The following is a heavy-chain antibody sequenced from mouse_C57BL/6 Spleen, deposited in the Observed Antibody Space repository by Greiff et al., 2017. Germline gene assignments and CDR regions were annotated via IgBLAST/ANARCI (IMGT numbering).Heavy chain of an antibody. CDR3: ARKGAYPYAMDY. CDR1: GYTFTSYW. D-gene: IGHD2-10*01. CDR2: IHPNSGST. Sequence: QVQLQQPGAELVKPGASVKLSCKASGYTFTSYWMHWVKQRPGQGLEWIGMIHPNSGSTNYNEKFKSTATLTVDKSSSTAYMQLSSLTSEDSAVYYCARKGAYPYAMDYWGQGTSVTVSS. J-gene: IGHJ4*01. V-gene: IGHV1-64*01.